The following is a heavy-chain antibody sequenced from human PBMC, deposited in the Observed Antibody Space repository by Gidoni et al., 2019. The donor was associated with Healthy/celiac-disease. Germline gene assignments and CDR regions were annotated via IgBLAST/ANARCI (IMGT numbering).Heavy chain of an antibody. V-gene: IGHV3-33*01. CDR1: GFTFSSYG. CDR2: IWYDGSNK. CDR3: ARAMGDYYGSGSYYHDY. Sequence: QVQLVESGGGVVQPGRSLRLSGAASGFTFSSYGMHWVRQAPGKGLEWVAVIWYDGSNKYYADSVKGRFTISRDNSKNTLYLQMNSLRAEDTAVYYCARAMGDYYGSGSYYHDYWGQGTLVTVSS. J-gene: IGHJ4*02. D-gene: IGHD3-10*01.